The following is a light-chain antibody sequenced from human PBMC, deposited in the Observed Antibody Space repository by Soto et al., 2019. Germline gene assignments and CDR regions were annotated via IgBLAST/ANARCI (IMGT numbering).Light chain of an antibody. CDR2: GAS. CDR3: QQYHNWYT. Sequence: IVMTQSPVTLSVSPGERATLCCRASQSVSDNLAWYQQKPGQAPRLLIYGASTRATGIPARFSGSGSGTEFTLTISSLQSEDFAVYYCQQYHNWYTFGQGTKLDIK. CDR1: QSVSDN. J-gene: IGKJ2*01. V-gene: IGKV3-15*01.